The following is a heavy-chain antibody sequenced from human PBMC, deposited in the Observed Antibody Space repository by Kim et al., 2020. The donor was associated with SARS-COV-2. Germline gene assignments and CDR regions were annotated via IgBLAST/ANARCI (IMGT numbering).Heavy chain of an antibody. V-gene: IGHV1-3*01. J-gene: IGHJ4*02. D-gene: IGHD2-15*01. Sequence: KFQGRVTITRDTSASTAYMELSSLRSEDTAVYYCARGVVVVAATRGDFDYWGQGTLVTVSS. CDR3: ARGVVVVAATRGDFDY.